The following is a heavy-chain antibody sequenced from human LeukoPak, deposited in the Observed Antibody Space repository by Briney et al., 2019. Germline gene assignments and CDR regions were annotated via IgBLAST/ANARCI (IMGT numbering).Heavy chain of an antibody. CDR3: ARANSELWFGELRLDP. Sequence: PSETLSLTCTVSGGSISSYYWSWIRQPPGKGLEWIGYIYYSGSTNYNPSLKSRVTISVDTSKNQFSLKLSSVTAADTAVYYCARANSELWFGELRLDPWGQGTLVTVSS. V-gene: IGHV4-59*01. D-gene: IGHD3-10*01. CDR2: IYYSGST. J-gene: IGHJ5*02. CDR1: GGSISSYY.